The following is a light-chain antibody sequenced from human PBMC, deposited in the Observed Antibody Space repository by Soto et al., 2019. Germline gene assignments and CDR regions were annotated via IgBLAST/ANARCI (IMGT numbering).Light chain of an antibody. CDR1: SSDVGGYDF. V-gene: IGLV2-11*01. CDR3: ASWDERLNGFMI. J-gene: IGLJ2*01. CDR2: DVS. Sequence: QSVLTQPRSVSGSPGQSVTISCTGSSSDVGGYDFVSWYQQHPGKAPKLMISDVSERPSGVPDRFSGSKSANTASLTISGLQAEDEADYYCASWDERLNGFMIFGGGTKLTVL.